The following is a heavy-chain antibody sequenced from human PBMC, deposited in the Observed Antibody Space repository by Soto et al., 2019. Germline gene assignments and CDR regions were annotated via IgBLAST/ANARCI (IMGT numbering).Heavy chain of an antibody. CDR1: GFTFSGYW. J-gene: IGHJ4*02. CDR2: IKQDESEK. V-gene: IGHV3-7*03. Sequence: GGSLRLSCAVSGFTFSGYWMSWVRQSPGKGLEWVATIKQDESEKYYVDSVKGRFTVSRDNAKNSLYLQMNSLRVEDTAVYYCARGDYFDRRFDYWGQGTLVTVSS. CDR3: ARGDYFDRRFDY. D-gene: IGHD3-22*01.